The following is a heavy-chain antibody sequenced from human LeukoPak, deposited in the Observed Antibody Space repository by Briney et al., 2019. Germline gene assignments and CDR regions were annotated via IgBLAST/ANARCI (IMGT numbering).Heavy chain of an antibody. CDR2: ISSSSSYI. CDR1: GFTFSSYS. V-gene: IGHV3-21*01. J-gene: IGHJ3*02. D-gene: IGHD1-26*01. Sequence: NPGGSLRLSCAASGFTFSSYSMNWVRQAPGKGLEWVSSISSSSSYIYYADSVKGRFTISRDNAKNSLYLQMNSLRAEDTAVYYCARALPSPLYSGSYADAFDIWGQGTMVTVSS. CDR3: ARALPSPLYSGSYADAFDI.